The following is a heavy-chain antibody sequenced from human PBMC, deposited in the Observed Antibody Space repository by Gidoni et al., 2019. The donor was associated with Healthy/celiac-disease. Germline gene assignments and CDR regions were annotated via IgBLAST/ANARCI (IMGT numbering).Heavy chain of an antibody. Sequence: QVQLVPSGAAVKKPGSSVTVSCKASGGTSSSHAISWVRQAPGPGHEWMGRIIPLLGIANYAQKFQGRVTITADKSTSTAYMELSSLRSEDTAVYYCAREGNWFDPWGQGTLVTVSS. CDR1: GGTSSSHA. CDR2: IIPLLGIA. J-gene: IGHJ5*02. V-gene: IGHV1-69*04. CDR3: AREGNWFDP.